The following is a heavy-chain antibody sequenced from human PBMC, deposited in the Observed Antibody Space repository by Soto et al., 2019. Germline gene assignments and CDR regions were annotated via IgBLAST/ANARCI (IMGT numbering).Heavy chain of an antibody. Sequence: SVKVYCKASGDSFTQYAIHWVRQAPGRSLEWLGWIHPANGNTKYSQKFQGRVTFTRDTSATTAYMELSSLRSEDAGLYYFARYPITPGGHFFQLWMDGWGQGTTVTVSS. CDR1: GDSFTQYA. J-gene: IGHJ6*02. CDR3: ARYPITPGGHFFQLWMDG. V-gene: IGHV1-3*01. D-gene: IGHD2-21*01. CDR2: IHPANGNT.